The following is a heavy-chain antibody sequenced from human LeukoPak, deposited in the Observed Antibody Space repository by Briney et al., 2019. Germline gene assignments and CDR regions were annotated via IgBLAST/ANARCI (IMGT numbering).Heavy chain of an antibody. CDR1: GGSFSGYY. CDR3: AKSNGYGLVDI. V-gene: IGHV4-34*12. Sequence: SETLSLTCAVYGGSFSGYYWSWIRQPPGKGLEWIGNIFYSGSTYYSPSVKSRVTISLDTSRNQFSLKLNSVTAADTAVYYCAKSNGYGLVDIWGQGTMVTVSS. J-gene: IGHJ3*02. CDR2: IFYSGST. D-gene: IGHD3-10*01.